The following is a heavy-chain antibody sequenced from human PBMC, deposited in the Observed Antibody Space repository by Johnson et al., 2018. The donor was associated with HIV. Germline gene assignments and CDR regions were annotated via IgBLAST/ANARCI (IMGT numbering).Heavy chain of an antibody. CDR2: LSYDGSNK. CDR3: ARGLHTGYCSGGSCYGARAFDI. D-gene: IGHD2-15*01. V-gene: IGHV3-30-3*01. J-gene: IGHJ3*02. CDR1: GFTFSSYA. Sequence: QVQLVESGGGVVQPGRSLRLSCAASGFTFSSYALHWVRQAPGKGLEWVAVLSYDGSNKFYADSVKGRFTISRDNSKNTLYLQMNSLRAEDTAVYYCARGLHTGYCSGGSCYGARAFDIWGQGTMVTVSS.